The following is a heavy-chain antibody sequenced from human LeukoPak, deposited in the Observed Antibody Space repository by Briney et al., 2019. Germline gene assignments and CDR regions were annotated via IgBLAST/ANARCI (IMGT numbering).Heavy chain of an antibody. J-gene: IGHJ3*01. CDR2: INTGSTTI. Sequence: PGGSLRLSCAASGFTFSPYTMHWFRQPPGKGLEWISYINTGSTTIYYADSVKGRFTISRDNAKNSLDLQLNSLRAEDTAVYYCARDSSVCAFDVRGQGTMVTVSS. D-gene: IGHD6-6*01. CDR3: ARDSSVCAFDV. CDR1: GFTFSPYT. V-gene: IGHV3-48*01.